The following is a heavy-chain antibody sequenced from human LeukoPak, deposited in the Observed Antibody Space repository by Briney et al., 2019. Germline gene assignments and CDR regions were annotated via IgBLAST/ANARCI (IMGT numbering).Heavy chain of an antibody. J-gene: IGHJ4*02. V-gene: IGHV3-7*04. CDR2: IKQDGSEK. D-gene: IGHD3-9*01. CDR1: GFTLSSDW. CDR3: ARGDILTGYSY. Sequence: GGCLRLSCAAPGFTLSSDWISWVRQDPVKGLQWVANIKQDGSEKYYVDSVKGRFTISRDNAKNSLYLQMNSLRAEDTAVYYCARGDILTGYSYWGQGTLVTVSS.